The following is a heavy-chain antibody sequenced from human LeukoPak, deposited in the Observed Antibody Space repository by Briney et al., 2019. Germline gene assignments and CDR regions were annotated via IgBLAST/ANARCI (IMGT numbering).Heavy chain of an antibody. CDR1: GYTLTAYY. V-gene: IGHV1-2*02. CDR3: ARDHQLPLLGWFDP. Sequence: ASVKVSCKTSGYTLTAYYIHWVRQAPGQGLEWMGWINPNSGGTNYAQKFQGRVTMTRDTSISTAYMELTRLRSDDTAVYYCARDHQLPLLGWFDPWGQGTLVTVSS. CDR2: INPNSGGT. J-gene: IGHJ5*02. D-gene: IGHD2-2*01.